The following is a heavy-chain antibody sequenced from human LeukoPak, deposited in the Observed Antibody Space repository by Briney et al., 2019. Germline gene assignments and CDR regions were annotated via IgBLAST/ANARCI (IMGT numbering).Heavy chain of an antibody. CDR2: IYYSGTT. V-gene: IGHV4-59*01. CDR1: GGSLSSYY. D-gene: IGHD5-12*01. J-gene: IGHJ1*01. Sequence: SVTLSLTCTVSGGSLSSYYWTWIRQPPGKGLEWIGYIYYSGTTYYDPSLKSRVTISLDTSKNKFSLNLTSVNVADTAVYYCARAGGYSGYASNWGQGTLVTVSS. CDR3: ARAGGYSGYASN.